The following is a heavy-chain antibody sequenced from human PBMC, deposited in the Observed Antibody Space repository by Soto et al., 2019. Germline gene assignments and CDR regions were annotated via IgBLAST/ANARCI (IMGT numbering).Heavy chain of an antibody. J-gene: IGHJ4*02. CDR2: IYYSGST. D-gene: IGHD4-17*01. Sequence: SETLSLTCTVSGGSISSYYWSWIRQPLGKGLEWIGYIYYSGSTNYNPSLKSRVTISVDTSKNQFSLKLSSVTAADTAVYYCARIHDYGDYGSYFDYWGQGTLVTGSS. V-gene: IGHV4-59*08. CDR1: GGSISSYY. CDR3: ARIHDYGDYGSYFDY.